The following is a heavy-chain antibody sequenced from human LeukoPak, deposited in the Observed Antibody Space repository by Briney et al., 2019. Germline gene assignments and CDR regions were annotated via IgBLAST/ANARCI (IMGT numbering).Heavy chain of an antibody. J-gene: IGHJ4*02. CDR3: ARDRSTGSYDY. V-gene: IGHV3-23*01. Sequence: GGSLRLSCAASGFTFTNYGMNWVRQAPGKGLEWVSAISNSGDSSYYADSVKGRFTISRDNSKNTVFLQMNSLRTEDTAVYYCARDRSTGSYDYWGQGTLVSVSS. D-gene: IGHD1-26*01. CDR2: ISNSGDSS. CDR1: GFTFTNYG.